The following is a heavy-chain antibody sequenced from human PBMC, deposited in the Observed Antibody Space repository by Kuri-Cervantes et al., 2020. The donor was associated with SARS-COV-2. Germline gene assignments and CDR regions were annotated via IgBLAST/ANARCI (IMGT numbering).Heavy chain of an antibody. J-gene: IGHJ4*02. CDR1: GGSISSGGYY. CDR2: IYYSGST. V-gene: IGHV4-61*08. D-gene: IGHD2-2*01. CDR3: AREGYCSSVSCFLFDY. Sequence: SETLSLTCTVSGGSISSGGYYWSWIRQPPGKGLEWIGYIYYSGSTNYNPSLKSRVTISVDTSKNQFSLKLNSVTAADTAVYYCAREGYCSSVSCFLFDYWGQGMLVTVSS.